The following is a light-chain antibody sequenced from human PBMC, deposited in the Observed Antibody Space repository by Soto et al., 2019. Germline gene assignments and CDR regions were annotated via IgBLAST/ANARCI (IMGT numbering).Light chain of an antibody. Sequence: QSALTQPASVSGSPGQSITISCTGTSSDVGAYNYVSWYQHHPGKAPKLMIYEVSNRPSGVSNRFAGSKSGTTASLTISGLQVEDEADYYCGSYTSSNTLVFGTGTKLTVL. CDR1: SSDVGAYNY. J-gene: IGLJ1*01. CDR2: EVS. CDR3: GSYTSSNTLV. V-gene: IGLV2-14*01.